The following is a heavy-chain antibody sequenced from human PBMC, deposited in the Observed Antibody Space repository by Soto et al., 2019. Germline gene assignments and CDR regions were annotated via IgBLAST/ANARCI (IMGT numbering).Heavy chain of an antibody. V-gene: IGHV6-1*01. D-gene: IGHD1-7*01. CDR3: AGTTSLQSYYMDV. CDR1: GDSVSSNSAA. J-gene: IGHJ6*03. CDR2: TYYRSRWYN. Sequence: SQTLSLTCAISGDSVSSNSAAWNWIRQSPSGGLEWLGRTYYRSRWYNDYAVSVRSRITINPDTSKNQFSLHLNSVTPEDTAVYYCAGTTSLQSYYMDVWAKGTTVTVSS.